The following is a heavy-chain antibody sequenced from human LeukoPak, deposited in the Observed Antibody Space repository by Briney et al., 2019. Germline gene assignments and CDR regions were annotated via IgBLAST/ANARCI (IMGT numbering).Heavy chain of an antibody. J-gene: IGHJ5*02. CDR2: ISAYNGNT. V-gene: IGHV1-18*04. D-gene: IGHD3-9*01. CDR3: ARDNYDILTGYYVNWFDP. Sequence: GASVKVSCKASGYTFTSYGISWVRQAPGQGLERMGWISAYNGNTNYAQKLQGRVTMTTDTSTSTAYMELRSLRSDDTAVYYCARDNYDILTGYYVNWFDPWGQGTLVTVSS. CDR1: GYTFTSYG.